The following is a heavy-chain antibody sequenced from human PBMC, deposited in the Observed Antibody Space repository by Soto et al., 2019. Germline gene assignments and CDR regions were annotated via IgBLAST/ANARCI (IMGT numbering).Heavy chain of an antibody. Sequence: QVQLQESGPGLVKASQTLSLICSVSGESISSGGYYWSSIRHHPGKGLEWIGYIYDCDIAYYNPSLKGRVTISMDTSKNHFAMKLSSVTAADTAVYYCARASSSSSAADYWGQGTLITVSS. D-gene: IGHD6-6*01. CDR2: IYDCDIA. V-gene: IGHV4-31*03. J-gene: IGHJ4*02. CDR1: GESISSGGYY. CDR3: ARASSSSSAADY.